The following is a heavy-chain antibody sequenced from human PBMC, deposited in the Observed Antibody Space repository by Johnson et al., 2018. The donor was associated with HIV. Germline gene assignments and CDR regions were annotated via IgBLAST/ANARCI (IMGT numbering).Heavy chain of an antibody. D-gene: IGHD2-21*01. CDR2: ISYDGSKK. CDR1: GFTFSNYW. V-gene: IGHV3-30*18. J-gene: IGHJ3*01. CDR3: AKVDCGGDTCAGYDPFDL. Sequence: QVQLVESGRVVVQPGGSLRLSCGGSGFTFSNYWVQWVRQAPGKGLEWVAVISYDGSKKFYADSVKGRFTISRDNAKYTVDLQMNSLRVEDTAVYYCAKVDCGGDTCAGYDPFDLWGQGTLVTVSS.